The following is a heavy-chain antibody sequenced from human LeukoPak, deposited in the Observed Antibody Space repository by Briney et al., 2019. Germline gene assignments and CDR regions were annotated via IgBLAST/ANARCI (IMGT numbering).Heavy chain of an antibody. J-gene: IGHJ3*02. CDR3: ARESSGYSGSFDAFDI. CDR2: IYISGST. V-gene: IGHV4-4*07. CDR1: GGSISSYY. D-gene: IGHD1-26*01. Sequence: PSETLSLTCTVSGGSISSYYWSWIRQPAGKGLEWIGRIYISGSTNYNPSLKSRVTMSVDTSKNQFSLKLSSVTAADTAVYYCARESSGYSGSFDAFDIWGQGTMVTVSS.